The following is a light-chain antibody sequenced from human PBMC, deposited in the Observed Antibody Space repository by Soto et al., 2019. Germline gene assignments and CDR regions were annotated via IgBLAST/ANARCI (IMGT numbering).Light chain of an antibody. CDR3: QQYSDWPRT. J-gene: IGKJ1*01. CDR1: QSVGNN. Sequence: DILMTQSPATLSVSPGEGATLSCRASQSVGNNLAWYQQIPGQAPRLVMFGASTRATGIPARFSGGGSGTEFTLTISSLQSEDFAVYYCQQYSDWPRTFGQGTKVEIK. V-gene: IGKV3-15*01. CDR2: GAS.